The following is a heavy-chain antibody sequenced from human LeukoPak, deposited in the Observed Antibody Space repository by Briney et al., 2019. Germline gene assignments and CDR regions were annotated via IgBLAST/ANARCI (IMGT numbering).Heavy chain of an antibody. Sequence: ASVKVSCKASGYTFTSYYMHWVRQAPGQGLEWMGIINPGGGSTSYAQKFQGRVTMTRNMSTSTVYMELSSLRSEDTAVYYCARAYYYDSSGYSNFDYWGQGTLVTVSS. CDR1: GYTFTSYY. V-gene: IGHV1-46*01. D-gene: IGHD3-22*01. CDR2: INPGGGST. J-gene: IGHJ4*02. CDR3: ARAYYYDSSGYSNFDY.